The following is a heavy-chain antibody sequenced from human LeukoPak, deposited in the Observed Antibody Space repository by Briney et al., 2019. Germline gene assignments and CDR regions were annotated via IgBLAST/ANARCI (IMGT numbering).Heavy chain of an antibody. D-gene: IGHD6-25*01. J-gene: IGHJ5*02. V-gene: IGHV3-30*01. CDR3: AKDRGSELDP. Sequence: PGRSLRLSCAASGFTFSSYAMHWVRQAPGKGLEWVAVISYDGSNKYYADSVKGRFTISRDNSKNTLYLQMNSLRAEDTAVYYCAKDRGSELDPWGQGTLVTVSS. CDR1: GFTFSSYA. CDR2: ISYDGSNK.